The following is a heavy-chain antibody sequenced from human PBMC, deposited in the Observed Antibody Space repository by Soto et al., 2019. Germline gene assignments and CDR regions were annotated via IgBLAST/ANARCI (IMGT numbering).Heavy chain of an antibody. CDR2: IYYSGST. V-gene: IGHV4-59*06. Sequence: PSETLSLTCTVSDSPISNYYWGWFRQPPGLGLEWIGYIYYSGSTYYNPSLKSRVTISVDTSKNQFSLKLSSVTAADTAVYYCARRLRNYYDSSGYYGYFDYWGQGTLVTVSS. CDR1: DSPISNYY. CDR3: ARRLRNYYDSSGYYGYFDY. D-gene: IGHD3-22*01. J-gene: IGHJ4*02.